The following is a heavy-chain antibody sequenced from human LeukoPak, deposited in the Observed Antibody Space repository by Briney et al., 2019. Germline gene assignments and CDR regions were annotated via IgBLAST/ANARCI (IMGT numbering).Heavy chain of an antibody. D-gene: IGHD5-24*01. Sequence: SETLSLTCTVSGGSISSYYWSWIRQPPGKGLEWIGYIYYSGSTNYNPSLKSRVTISVDTSKNQFSLKLSSVTAADTAVYYCARDSRYGFFDYWGQGTLVTVSS. J-gene: IGHJ4*02. CDR2: IYYSGST. CDR3: ARDSRYGFFDY. CDR1: GGSISSYY. V-gene: IGHV4-59*01.